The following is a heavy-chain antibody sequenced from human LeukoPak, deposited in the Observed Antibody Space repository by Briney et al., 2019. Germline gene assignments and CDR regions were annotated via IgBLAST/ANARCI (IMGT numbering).Heavy chain of an antibody. CDR2: INPNSGGT. J-gene: IGHJ5*02. CDR3: ARDPSVAGDNWFDP. V-gene: IGHV1-2*02. Sequence: ASVKVSCKASGYTFTGYYMHWVRQAPGQGLEWMGWINPNSGGTNYAQKFQGRVTMTRDTSISTAYMELSRPRSDDTAVYYCARDPSVAGDNWFDPWGQGTLVTVSS. CDR1: GYTFTGYY. D-gene: IGHD6-19*01.